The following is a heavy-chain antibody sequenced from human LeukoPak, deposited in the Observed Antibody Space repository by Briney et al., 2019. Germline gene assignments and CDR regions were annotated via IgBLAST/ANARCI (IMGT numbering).Heavy chain of an antibody. D-gene: IGHD5-24*01. CDR1: GSSISSYY. J-gene: IGHJ4*02. CDR3: ARVKSEMATAYFDY. V-gene: IGHV4-59*12. CDR2: IYYSGST. Sequence: PSETLSLTCTVSGSSISSYYWSWIRQPPGKGLEWIGYIYYSGSTNYNPSLKSRVTISVDRSKNQFSLKLSSVTAADTAVYYCARVKSEMATAYFDYWGQGTLVTVSS.